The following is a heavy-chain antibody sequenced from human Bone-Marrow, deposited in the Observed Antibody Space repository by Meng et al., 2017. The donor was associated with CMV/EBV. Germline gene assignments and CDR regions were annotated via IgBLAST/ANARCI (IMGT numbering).Heavy chain of an antibody. CDR3: ARPVEGIRVTLDY. V-gene: IGHV3-7*01. J-gene: IGHJ4*01. CDR1: GFTLSRNW. CDR2: INEDGSEK. D-gene: IGHD4-23*01. Sequence: GGPLRLSCAASGFTLSRNWMSWVRQAPGKGLEWVSNINEDGSEKNYVDSVKGRFTISRDNVKKSVHLQMNSLRGEDTAVYYCARPVEGIRVTLDYWGHGTRVTVSS.